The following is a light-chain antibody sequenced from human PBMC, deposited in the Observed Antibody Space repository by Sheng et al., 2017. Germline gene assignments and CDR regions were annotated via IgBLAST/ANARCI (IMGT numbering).Light chain of an antibody. CDR2: GNH. V-gene: IGLV1-40*01. Sequence: QSTLTQPPSMSGAPGQTITISCDGTDSNIGAGSAVHWYHQLPGAAPRLLIHGNHIRASGVPGRFSASTSATSASLAISGLQPDDEGHYYCQSCDVSLNGLVFGGGTRVTVL. J-gene: IGLJ2*01. CDR3: QSCDVSLNGLV. CDR1: DSNIGAGSA.